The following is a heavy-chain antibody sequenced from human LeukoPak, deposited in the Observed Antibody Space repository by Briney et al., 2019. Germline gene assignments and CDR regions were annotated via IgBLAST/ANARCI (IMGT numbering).Heavy chain of an antibody. V-gene: IGHV3-53*01. CDR2: LHTGAST. CDR3: ARCYYFDGSDDDFDP. Sequence: AGSLSLSCSVTGISVSSNPLTWVRQAPGKGLEWVAALHTGASTYYAASLKGRFTISRDTSKNIVYLQINTLIIEDTAVYYCARCYYFDGSDDDFDPWGQGTLVTVSS. D-gene: IGHD3-22*01. J-gene: IGHJ5*02. CDR1: GISVSSNP.